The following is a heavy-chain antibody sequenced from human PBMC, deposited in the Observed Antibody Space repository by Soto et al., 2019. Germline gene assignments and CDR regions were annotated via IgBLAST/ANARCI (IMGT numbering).Heavy chain of an antibody. V-gene: IGHV3-23*01. Sequence: PGGSLRLSCAVSGFICSSYDMSWARQAPGKGLEWVSTILVGGSTHYEDSVKGRFTISRDTSKNTVYLQMNSLTAGDTAMYYCAKDRRAGGNSAFYFDFWGQGAQVTVSS. CDR3: AKDRRAGGNSAFYFDF. D-gene: IGHD3-16*01. CDR1: GFICSSYD. J-gene: IGHJ4*02. CDR2: ILVGGST.